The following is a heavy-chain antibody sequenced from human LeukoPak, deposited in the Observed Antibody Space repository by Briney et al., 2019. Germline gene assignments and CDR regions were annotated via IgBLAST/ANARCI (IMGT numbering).Heavy chain of an antibody. V-gene: IGHV5-51*01. Sequence: TGESLKISCKGSGYSFTSYWIGWVRQMPGKGLEWMGIIYPGDSDTRYSPSFQGQVTISVDKSISTAYLQWSSLKASDTAMYYCARRSQLWSSPENVRYYYYYYMDVWGKGTTVTVSS. CDR2: IYPGDSDT. D-gene: IGHD5-18*01. CDR1: GYSFTSYW. J-gene: IGHJ6*03. CDR3: ARRSQLWSSPENVRYYYYYYMDV.